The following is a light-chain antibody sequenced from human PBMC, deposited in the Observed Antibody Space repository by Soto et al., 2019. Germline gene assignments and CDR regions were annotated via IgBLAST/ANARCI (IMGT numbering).Light chain of an antibody. J-gene: IGKJ5*01. CDR3: MQSTQLPPT. CDR2: EVS. V-gene: IGKV2D-29*02. CDR1: QSLLHITGETF. Sequence: DVVMTQTPLSLSVAPRQPASISGKASQSLLHITGETFLFWYLQKKGQSPQLLIYEVSTRVSGVPDRFSGSGSGTDFTLEISRVETDDVGIYYCMQSTQLPPTFGQGTRLEI.